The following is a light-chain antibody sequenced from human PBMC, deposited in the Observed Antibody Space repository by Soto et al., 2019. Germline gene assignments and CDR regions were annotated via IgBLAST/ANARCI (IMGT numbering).Light chain of an antibody. V-gene: IGLV2-11*01. Sequence: HSVLTQPRSVTGFPGQSGTITCTGTSSDVGGYNYVSWYQQHPGKAPKLMIYDVSKRPSGVPDRFSGSKSGNTASLTISGLQAEDEADYYCCSYAGSPHYVFGTGTKVTVL. CDR1: SSDVGGYNY. CDR3: CSYAGSPHYV. CDR2: DVS. J-gene: IGLJ1*01.